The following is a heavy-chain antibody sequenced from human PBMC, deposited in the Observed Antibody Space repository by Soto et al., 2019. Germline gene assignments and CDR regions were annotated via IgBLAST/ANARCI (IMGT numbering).Heavy chain of an antibody. J-gene: IGHJ4*02. V-gene: IGHV3-23*01. D-gene: IGHD3-3*01. CDR1: GFDFNSYA. CDR2: ITSGGST. CDR3: ATELRYLDWFTSRDY. Sequence: EVQLLESGGGLVQPGGSLRLSCAASGFDFNSYAMNWVRQAPGKGLEWLSAITSGGSTYYAGSLRGRFTISRDNSRNTVFLQMDNLRDDDTAVYYCATELRYLDWFTSRDYWGQGTLATVSS.